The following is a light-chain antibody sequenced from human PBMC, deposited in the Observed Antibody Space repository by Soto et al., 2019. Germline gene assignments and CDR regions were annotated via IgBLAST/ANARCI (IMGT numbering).Light chain of an antibody. J-gene: IGKJ1*01. V-gene: IGKV3D-20*02. CDR3: QQSYNSPQT. Sequence: EIVLTQSPGTLSLSPGERATLSCRASQSVSSSSLAWYQQKPGQAPRLLIYDASNRPTGIPARFSGSGSGTDFTLTISSLQPEDFATYSCQQSYNSPQTFGQGTKVDI. CDR2: DAS. CDR1: QSVSSSS.